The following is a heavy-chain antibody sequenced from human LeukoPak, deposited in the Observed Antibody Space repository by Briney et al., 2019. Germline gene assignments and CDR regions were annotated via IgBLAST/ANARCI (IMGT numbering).Heavy chain of an antibody. CDR3: ARDGPNWGRDFDH. J-gene: IGHJ5*02. Sequence: SVKVSCKASGGTFSSYAISWVRQAPGQGLEWMGGIIPIFGTANYAQKFQGRVTITADESTSTAYMELSSLRSEDTAVYYCARDGPNWGRDFDHWGQGTLVIVSS. D-gene: IGHD7-27*01. CDR2: IIPIFGTA. V-gene: IGHV1-69*13. CDR1: GGTFSSYA.